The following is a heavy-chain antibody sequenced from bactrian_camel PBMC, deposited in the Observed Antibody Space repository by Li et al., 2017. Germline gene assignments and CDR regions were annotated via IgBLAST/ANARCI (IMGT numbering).Heavy chain of an antibody. V-gene: IGHV3S53*01. J-gene: IGHJ4*01. CDR3: AAVPEPSATRWFTACDY. D-gene: IGHD4*01. Sequence: HVQLVESGGGSVQTGGSLRLSCATSGFTFSLYSMAWFRQAPGKEREGVAAIYDGGTNYSDSVKGRFTISRDNAKNLVYLQMNSLKTEDTAVYYCAAVPEPSATRWFTACDYWGQGTQVTVS. CDR2: IYDGGT. CDR1: GFTFSLYS.